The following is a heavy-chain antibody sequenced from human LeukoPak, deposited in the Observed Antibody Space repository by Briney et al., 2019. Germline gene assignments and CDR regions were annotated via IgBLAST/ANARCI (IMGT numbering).Heavy chain of an antibody. CDR3: ARKATTGPTKAAFDI. CDR2: IYYSGGI. D-gene: IGHD4-17*01. Sequence: SETLSLTCAVSGYSISSSNYWAWIRQPPGKGLEWIGHIYYSGGIYYNPSLKSRVTMSVDTSKNQFSLKLSSVTAVDTAVYYCARKATTGPTKAAFDIWGQGTMVTVSS. J-gene: IGHJ3*02. V-gene: IGHV4-28*05. CDR1: GYSISSSNY.